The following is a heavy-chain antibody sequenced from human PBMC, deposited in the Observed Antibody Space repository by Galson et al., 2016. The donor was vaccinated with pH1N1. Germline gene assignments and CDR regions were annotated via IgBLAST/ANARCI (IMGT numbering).Heavy chain of an antibody. D-gene: IGHD3-22*01. CDR2: INPNNGDT. CDR1: EYTFIGYY. CDR3: ARVSTYDSSAYYPFDY. Sequence: SVKVSCKASEYTFIGYYIHWMRQAPGHGLAWMGRINPNNGDTHYAQNFQGRVTMTRDTSISTAYMELNSLRSDDTAVYYCARVSTYDSSAYYPFDYWGQGSQVSVSS. V-gene: IGHV1-2*06. J-gene: IGHJ4*02.